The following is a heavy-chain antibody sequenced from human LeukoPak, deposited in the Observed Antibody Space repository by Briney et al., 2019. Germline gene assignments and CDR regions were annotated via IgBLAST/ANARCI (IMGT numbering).Heavy chain of an antibody. CDR3: ARVGRYSGSYLPPIEDV. Sequence: SVTVSYKASGGTFSSYAISWVRQAPGQGLEWMGGIIPIFGTANYAQKFQGRVTITADESTSTAYMELSGLRSEDTAVYYCARVGRYSGSYLPPIEDVWGQGTTVTVSS. CDR1: GGTFSSYA. J-gene: IGHJ6*02. D-gene: IGHD1-26*01. V-gene: IGHV1-69*01. CDR2: IIPIFGTA.